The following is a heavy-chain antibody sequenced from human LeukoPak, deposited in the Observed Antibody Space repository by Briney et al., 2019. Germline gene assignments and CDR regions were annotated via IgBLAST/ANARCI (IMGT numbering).Heavy chain of an antibody. J-gene: IGHJ5*02. D-gene: IGHD6-19*01. V-gene: IGHV1-2*02. CDR2: INPNSGGT. CDR3: ASTLQWLVRGWFDP. CDR1: GYTFTSYG. Sequence: ASVKVSCKASGYTFTSYGISWVRQAPGQGLEWMGWINPNSGGTNYAQKFQGRVTMTRDTSISTAYMELSRLRSDDTAVYYCASTLQWLVRGWFDPWGQGTLVTVSS.